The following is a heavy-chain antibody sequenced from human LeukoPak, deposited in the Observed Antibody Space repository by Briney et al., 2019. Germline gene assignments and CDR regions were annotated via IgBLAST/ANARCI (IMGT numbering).Heavy chain of an antibody. CDR2: IKQEGSEK. CDR3: AGGSGWLIDY. Sequence: GGSLRLSCAASGFIFSSYWMNWVRQAPGKGLEWVANIKQEGSEKYYVDSVKGRFTISRDNAKNSLYLQMDSLSAEDTAVYYCAGGSGWLIDYWGQGTLVTVSS. D-gene: IGHD6-19*01. CDR1: GFIFSSYW. J-gene: IGHJ4*02. V-gene: IGHV3-7*01.